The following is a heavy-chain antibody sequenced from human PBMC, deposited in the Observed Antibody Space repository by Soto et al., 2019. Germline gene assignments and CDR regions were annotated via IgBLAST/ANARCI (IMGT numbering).Heavy chain of an antibody. J-gene: IGHJ4*02. CDR1: GYIFTSYD. V-gene: IGHV1-3*01. Sequence: AASVKVSCKASGYIFTSYDIHWVRQAPGQRLEWMGRINAANGNTKYSQRFQGRVTITRDASANTAYMDLSSLRSEDTAVYYCASAIADACFDYWGQGTQVTVSS. CDR3: ASAIADACFDY. CDR2: INAANGNT. D-gene: IGHD6-13*01.